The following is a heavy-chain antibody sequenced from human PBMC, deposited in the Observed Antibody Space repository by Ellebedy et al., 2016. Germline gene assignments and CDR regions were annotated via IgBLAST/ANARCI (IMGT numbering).Heavy chain of an antibody. CDR3: ARGTLYGDYLDY. Sequence: ASVKVSCKASAYTFIDYGITWVRQAPGQGLEWVAWISAYNGKTDYAQKLHGRVTMTTDTSTSTAYMELRSLRSDDTAVYYCARGTLYGDYLDYWGQGTLVTVSS. CDR2: ISAYNGKT. CDR1: AYTFIDYG. V-gene: IGHV1-18*01. J-gene: IGHJ4*02. D-gene: IGHD4-17*01.